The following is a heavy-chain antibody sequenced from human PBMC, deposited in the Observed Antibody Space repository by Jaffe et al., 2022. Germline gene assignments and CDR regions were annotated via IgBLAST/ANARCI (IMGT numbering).Heavy chain of an antibody. CDR2: IYYSGST. J-gene: IGHJ5*02. CDR3: ARPLSATENWFDP. Sequence: QLQLQESGPGLVKPSETLSLTCTVSGGSISSSSYYWGWIRQPPGKGLEWIGSIYYSGSTYYNPSLKSRVTISVDTSKNQFSLKLSSVTAADTAVYYCARPLSATENWFDPWGQGTLVTVSS. V-gene: IGHV4-39*01. D-gene: IGHD6-25*01. CDR1: GGSISSSSYY.